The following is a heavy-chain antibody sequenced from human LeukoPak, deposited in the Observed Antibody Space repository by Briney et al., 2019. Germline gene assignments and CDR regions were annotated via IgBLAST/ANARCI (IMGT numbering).Heavy chain of an antibody. D-gene: IGHD5-24*01. Sequence: GGSLRLSCAASGFTFSSYEMNWVRQAPGKGLEWVSYISSSGSTVYYADSVKGRFTISGDNSKNTLSLQMNSLRVEDTAIYYCVKDIQLSTWGVGTMVTVSS. CDR3: VKDIQLST. CDR2: ISSSGSTV. V-gene: IGHV3-48*03. J-gene: IGHJ3*01. CDR1: GFTFSSYE.